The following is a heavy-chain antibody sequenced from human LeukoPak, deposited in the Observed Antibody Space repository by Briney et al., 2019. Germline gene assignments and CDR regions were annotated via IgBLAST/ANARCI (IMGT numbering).Heavy chain of an antibody. CDR1: GYTFTGYY. Sequence: ASVTVSCKASGYTFTGYYMHWVRQAPGQGLEWMGWKNPNSGNTGYAQKFQGRVTITRNTSISTAYMELSSLRSEDTAVYYCARGTDYYDSSGLSDYWGQGTLVTVSS. D-gene: IGHD3-22*01. J-gene: IGHJ4*02. V-gene: IGHV1-8*03. CDR3: ARGTDYYDSSGLSDY. CDR2: KNPNSGNT.